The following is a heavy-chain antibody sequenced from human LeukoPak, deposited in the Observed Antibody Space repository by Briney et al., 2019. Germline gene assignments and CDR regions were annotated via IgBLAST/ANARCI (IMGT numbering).Heavy chain of an antibody. D-gene: IGHD3-22*01. CDR2: IYPDDSRT. J-gene: IGHJ4*02. V-gene: IGHV5-51*01. Sequence: GESLKISCKGSGYRFTKSWIGWVRQMPGKGLEWMGIIYPDDSRTKYSPSFQGQVSMSVDKSITTAYLQWSSLKASDTAMYYCAICNYDTSAYYSPFDYWGQGTLVTVSS. CDR1: GYRFTKSW. CDR3: AICNYDTSAYYSPFDY.